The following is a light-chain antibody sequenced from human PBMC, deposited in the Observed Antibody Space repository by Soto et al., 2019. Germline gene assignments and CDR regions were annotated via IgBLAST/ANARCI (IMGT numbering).Light chain of an antibody. V-gene: IGKV3-20*01. CDR3: QQYGSSLLT. J-gene: IGKJ4*01. Sequence: EVVMTQSPANLSLSPGAGATLSCWASQPVSDKLAWYQQKPGQAPRLLIYGASSRATGIPDRFSGSGSGTDFTLTISRLEPEGFAVYYCQQYGSSLLTFGGGTKV. CDR1: QPVSDK. CDR2: GAS.